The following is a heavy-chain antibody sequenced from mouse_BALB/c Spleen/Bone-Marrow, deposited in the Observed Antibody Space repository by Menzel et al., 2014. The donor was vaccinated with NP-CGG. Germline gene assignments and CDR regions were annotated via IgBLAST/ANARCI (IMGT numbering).Heavy chain of an antibody. J-gene: IGHJ3*01. CDR3: ARSPSTMITGGFAY. CDR2: IWSDGST. Sequence: VQLQESGPGLVAPSQSLSITCTISGFSLTSYGVRWVRQPPGKGLEWLVVIWSDGSTTYNSALKSRLSISKDNSKSQVFLKMNSLQTDDTAMYYCARSPSTMITGGFAYWGQGTLVTVSA. V-gene: IGHV2-6-1*01. CDR1: GFSLTSYG. D-gene: IGHD2-4*01.